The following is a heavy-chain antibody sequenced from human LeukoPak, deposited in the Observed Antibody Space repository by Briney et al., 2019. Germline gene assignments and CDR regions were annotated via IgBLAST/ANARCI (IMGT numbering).Heavy chain of an antibody. J-gene: IGHJ6*03. CDR1: GGTFSSYA. Sequence: ASVKVSCKASGGTFSSYAISWVRQAPGQGLEWMGGIIPIFGTANYAQKFQVRVTITTDESTSTAYMELSSLRSEDRAVYYCASLTGTPTRDYYYYYMDVWGKGTTVTVSS. D-gene: IGHD1-20*01. CDR3: ASLTGTPTRDYYYYYMDV. V-gene: IGHV1-69*05. CDR2: IIPIFGTA.